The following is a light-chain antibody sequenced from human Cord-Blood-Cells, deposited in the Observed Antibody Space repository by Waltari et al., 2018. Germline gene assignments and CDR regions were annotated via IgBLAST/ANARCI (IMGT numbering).Light chain of an antibody. CDR3: SSYTSSSTYV. CDR1: SSDVGGYNY. V-gene: IGLV2-14*01. CDR2: ECS. Sequence: QSALTQPASVSGSPGQSITISCTGTSSDVGGYNYVSWYQQHPGKAPKPMIYECSNRRSVVLKRFAGSKAGNTASLTISGRQAEDEADYYCSSYTSSSTYVCGTGTKVTVL. J-gene: IGLJ1*01.